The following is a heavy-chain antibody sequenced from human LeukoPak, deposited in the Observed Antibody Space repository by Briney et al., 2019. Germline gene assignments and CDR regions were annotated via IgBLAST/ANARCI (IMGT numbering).Heavy chain of an antibody. CDR2: MNPNSGNT. Sequence: SVKVSCKASGYIFTSYDINWVRQATGQGLEWMGWMNPNSGNTGYAQKFQGRVTMTRNTSISTAYMELSSLRSEDTAVYYCAKDLCSSTSCYDNWFDPWGQGTLVTVSS. CDR1: GYIFTSYD. D-gene: IGHD2-2*01. CDR3: AKDLCSSTSCYDNWFDP. V-gene: IGHV1-8*01. J-gene: IGHJ5*02.